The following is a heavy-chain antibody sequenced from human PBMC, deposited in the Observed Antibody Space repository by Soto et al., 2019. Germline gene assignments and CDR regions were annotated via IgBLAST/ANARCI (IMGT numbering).Heavy chain of an antibody. D-gene: IGHD2-2*01. CDR1: GLSPSNGKLG. CDR2: IFSNDDK. J-gene: IGHJ5*02. V-gene: IGHV2-26*01. CDR3: ALIKDCSRTDCYLASFGP. Sequence: SGPTLVNPTETLTLTCTVSGLSPSNGKLGVSWVRQPPGKALEWLAHIFSNDDKSYSTSLRSRVTIPKDTSRSQVVLTMTNIDPLDSATYYCALIKDCSRTDCYLASFGPWGQGTLVTVSS.